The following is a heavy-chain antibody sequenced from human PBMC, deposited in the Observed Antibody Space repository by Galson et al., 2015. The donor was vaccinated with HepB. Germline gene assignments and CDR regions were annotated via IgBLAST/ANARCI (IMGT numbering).Heavy chain of an antibody. J-gene: IGHJ4*02. CDR3: AKDRWGFRELLPTFDY. V-gene: IGHV3-23*01. D-gene: IGHD3-10*01. CDR2: ISGSGGST. Sequence: SLRLSCAASGFTLSSYAMSWVRQAPGKGLEWVSAISGSGGSTYYADSVKGRFTISRDNSKNTLYLQMNSLRAEDTAVYYCAKDRWGFRELLPTFDYWGQGTLVTVSS. CDR1: GFTLSSYA.